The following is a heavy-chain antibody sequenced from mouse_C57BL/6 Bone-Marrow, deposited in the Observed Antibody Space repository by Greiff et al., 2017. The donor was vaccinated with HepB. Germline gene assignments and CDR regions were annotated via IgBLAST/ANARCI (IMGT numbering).Heavy chain of an antibody. D-gene: IGHD2-3*01. Sequence: ESGPGLVKPSQSLSLTCSVTGYSITSGYYWNWIRQFPGNKLEWMGYISYDGSNNYNPSLKNRISITRDTSKNQFFLKLNSVTTEDPATYDCASGGYSAWFAYWGQGTLVTVSA. J-gene: IGHJ3*01. CDR1: GYSITSGYY. V-gene: IGHV3-6*01. CDR2: ISYDGSN. CDR3: ASGGYSAWFAY.